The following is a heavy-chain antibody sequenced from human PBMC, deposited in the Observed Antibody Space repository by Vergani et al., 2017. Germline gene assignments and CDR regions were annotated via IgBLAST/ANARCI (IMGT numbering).Heavy chain of an antibody. Sequence: QVQLQESGPGLVKPSQTLSLTCTVSGGSISSGDYYWSWIRQPPGKGLEWIGYIYYSGSTYYNPSLKSRVTISVDTSKNQFSLKLSSVTAADTAVYYCARVGRYYYDSSGNDYWGQGTLVTVSS. V-gene: IGHV4-30-4*01. J-gene: IGHJ4*02. CDR3: ARVGRYYYDSSGNDY. D-gene: IGHD3-22*01. CDR2: IYYSGST. CDR1: GGSISSGDYY.